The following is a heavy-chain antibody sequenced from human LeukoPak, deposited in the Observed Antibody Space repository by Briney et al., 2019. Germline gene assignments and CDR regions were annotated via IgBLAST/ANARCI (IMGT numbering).Heavy chain of an antibody. CDR3: ARDSAHYYDSSGRRKNWFDP. V-gene: IGHV1-46*03. CDR2: INPSGGST. D-gene: IGHD3-22*01. J-gene: IGHJ5*02. Sequence: GASVKVSCKASGYTFTSYYMRWVRQAPGQGLEWMGIINPSGGSTSYAQKFQGRVTMSRDTSTSTVYMELSSLRSEDTAVYYCARDSAHYYDSSGRRKNWFDPWGQGTLVTVSS. CDR1: GYTFTSYY.